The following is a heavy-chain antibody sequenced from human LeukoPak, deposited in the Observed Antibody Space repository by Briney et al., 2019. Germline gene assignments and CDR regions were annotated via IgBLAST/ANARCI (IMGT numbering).Heavy chain of an antibody. CDR3: ARGSSSYLYYYYYMDV. CDR2: IYYSGST. D-gene: IGHD6-6*01. V-gene: IGHV4-39*07. J-gene: IGHJ6*03. CDR1: GGSISSSSYY. Sequence: SETLSLTCTVSGGSISSSSYYWGWIRQPPGKGLEWIGSIYYSGSTYYNPSLKSRVTISVDTSKNQFSLKLSSVTAADTAVYYCARGSSSYLYYYYYMDVWGKGTTVTVSS.